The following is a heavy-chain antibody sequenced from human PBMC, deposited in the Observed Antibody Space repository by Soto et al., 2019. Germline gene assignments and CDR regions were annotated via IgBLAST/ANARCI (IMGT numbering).Heavy chain of an antibody. CDR1: GYTFTNYW. CDR2: IHPGDSDT. Sequence: GESLKISCKGSGYTFTNYWIGWVRHMPGLGPEWMGIIHPGDSDTRYSPSFQGQVTISADKSISTAYLQWSSLKASDSAIYYCARGFAGRGVIRGATFDIWGQGTMVTVSS. CDR3: ARGFAGRGVIRGATFDI. V-gene: IGHV5-51*01. J-gene: IGHJ3*02. D-gene: IGHD3-10*01.